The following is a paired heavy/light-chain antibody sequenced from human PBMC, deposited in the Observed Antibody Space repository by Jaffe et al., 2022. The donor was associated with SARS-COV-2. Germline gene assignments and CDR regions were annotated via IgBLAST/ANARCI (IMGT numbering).Light chain of an antibody. J-gene: IGKJ5*01. V-gene: IGKV3-15*01. CDR1: QSVSNN. CDR3: QQYNDWPSIT. Sequence: EIVMTQSPATLSVSPGERATLSCRASQSVSNNLAWYQQKPGQVPRLLIYGASTRATGIPARLSGSGTGTEFTLTISSLQSEDFAVYYCQQYNDWPSITFGQGTRLEIK. CDR2: GAS.
Heavy chain of an antibody. Sequence: EVQLVESGGGLVQPGRSLRLSCAASGFTFDDYAMHWVRQAPEKGLEWVSGISWNSIDYADSVKGRFTISRDNARKSLYLQMNSLRAEDTALYYCAKGGILRGVIDDWGQGTLVTVSS. D-gene: IGHD3-10*01. CDR1: GFTFDDYA. CDR3: AKGGILRGVIDD. J-gene: IGHJ4*02. V-gene: IGHV3-9*01. CDR2: ISWNSI.